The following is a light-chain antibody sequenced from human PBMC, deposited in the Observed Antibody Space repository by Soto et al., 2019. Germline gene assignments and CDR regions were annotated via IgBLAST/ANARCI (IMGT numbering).Light chain of an antibody. CDR2: GTS. Sequence: EIVMTQSPATLSVSPGERATLSCRAIQSINNYLAWYQPKPGQAPRLLIDGTSTRTTGIPARFSRSGSGTEFTLTISSLQSEDFAVYYCQQFNNWPLTFGGGTRVEIK. V-gene: IGKV3-15*01. CDR3: QQFNNWPLT. J-gene: IGKJ4*01. CDR1: QSINNY.